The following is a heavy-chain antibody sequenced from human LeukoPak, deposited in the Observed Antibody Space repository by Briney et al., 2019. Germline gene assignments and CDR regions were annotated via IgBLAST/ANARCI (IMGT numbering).Heavy chain of an antibody. J-gene: IGHJ4*02. D-gene: IGHD1-26*01. V-gene: IGHV3-30*18. CDR2: ISGDESNK. Sequence: GGSLRLSCAASGFTFSSYGMHWVRQAPGKGLEWVAVISGDESNKYYADSVKGRFTISRDNSKNTVYLQMNSLRDEDTAVYYCAKNAGWAYYFDYWGQGTLVTVPS. CDR3: AKNAGWAYYFDY. CDR1: GFTFSSYG.